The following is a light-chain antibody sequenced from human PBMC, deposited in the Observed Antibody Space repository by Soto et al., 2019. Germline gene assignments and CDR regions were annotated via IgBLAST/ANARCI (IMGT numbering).Light chain of an antibody. Sequence: GRAPQLLISAASTLQSGVPSRFSGSGSGTHFTLVISSLQPEDFATYYCQQLNTYPVTFGGGTKVDIK. CDR2: AAS. V-gene: IGKV1-9*01. CDR3: QQLNTYPVT. J-gene: IGKJ4*01.